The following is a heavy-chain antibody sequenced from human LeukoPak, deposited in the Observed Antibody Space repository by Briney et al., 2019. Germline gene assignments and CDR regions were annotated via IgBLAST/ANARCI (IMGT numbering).Heavy chain of an antibody. J-gene: IGHJ4*02. CDR2: ISSSSYI. V-gene: IGHV3-21*01. CDR3: ARAPEVLRYFDWLPEDY. Sequence: GGSLRLSCAASGFTFSSYSMNWVRRAPGKGLEWVSSISSSSYIYYADSVKGRFTISRDNAKNSLYLQMNSLRAEDTAVYYCARAPEVLRYFDWLPEDYWGQGTLVTVSS. CDR1: GFTFSSYS. D-gene: IGHD3-9*01.